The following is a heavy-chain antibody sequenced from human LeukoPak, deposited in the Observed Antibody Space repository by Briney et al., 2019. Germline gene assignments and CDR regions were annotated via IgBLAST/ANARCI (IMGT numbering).Heavy chain of an antibody. CDR2: IKQDGSEK. V-gene: IGHV3-7*01. Sequence: GGSLRLSCAASGFTFSSYWMSWVRQAPGKGLEWVANIKQDGSEKYYVDSVKGRFTISRDNAKNSLYLQMNSLRAEDTAVYYCAKFYCSSTSCYTGVDYWGQGTLVTVSS. CDR1: GFTFSSYW. D-gene: IGHD2-2*02. CDR3: AKFYCSSTSCYTGVDY. J-gene: IGHJ4*02.